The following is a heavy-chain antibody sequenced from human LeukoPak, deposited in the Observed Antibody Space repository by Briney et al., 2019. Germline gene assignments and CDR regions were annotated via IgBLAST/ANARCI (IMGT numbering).Heavy chain of an antibody. V-gene: IGHV5-51*01. CDR1: GYSFTSYW. J-gene: IGHJ6*03. CDR2: IYPGDSDT. Sequence: GESLKISCKGSGYSFTSYWIGWVRQMPGKGLEWMGIIYPGDSDTRYSPSFQCQVTISTDKYISTAYLQWSSLKASDNAMYYCARQPRSSTSNKGPMDVWGKGTTVTVSS. CDR3: ARQPRSSTSNKGPMDV. D-gene: IGHD2-2*01.